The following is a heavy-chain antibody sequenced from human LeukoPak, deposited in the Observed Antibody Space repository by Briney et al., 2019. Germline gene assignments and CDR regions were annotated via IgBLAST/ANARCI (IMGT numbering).Heavy chain of an antibody. CDR3: ARGEWVLRFLEWLSPIDY. CDR1: GGTFSSYA. Sequence: ASVKVSCKASGGTFSSYAISWVRQAPGQRLEWMGWINAGNGNTKYSQKFQGRVTITRDTSASTAYMELSSLRSEDTAVYYCARGEWVLRFLEWLSPIDYWGQGTLVTVSS. D-gene: IGHD3-3*01. J-gene: IGHJ4*02. V-gene: IGHV1-3*01. CDR2: INAGNGNT.